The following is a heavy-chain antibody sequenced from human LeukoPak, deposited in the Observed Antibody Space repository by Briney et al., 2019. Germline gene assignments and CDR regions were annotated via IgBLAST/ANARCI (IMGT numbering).Heavy chain of an antibody. V-gene: IGHV1-69*04. CDR3: ARGAAADTLFDY. D-gene: IGHD6-13*01. CDR2: IIPILGIA. CDR1: GGTFSSYA. Sequence: SVTVSCKASGGTFSSYAINWVRQAPGQGLEWMGRIIPILGIANYAQKFQGRVTITADKSTSTAYMELSSLRSEDTAVYYCARGAAADTLFDYWGQGTLVTVSS. J-gene: IGHJ4*02.